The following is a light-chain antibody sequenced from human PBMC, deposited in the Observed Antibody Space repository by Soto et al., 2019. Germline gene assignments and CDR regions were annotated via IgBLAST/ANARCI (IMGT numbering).Light chain of an antibody. V-gene: IGKV1-39*01. CDR1: QTISRY. CDR2: AAS. CDR3: QQSYVTPA. J-gene: IGKJ1*01. Sequence: DIQMTQSPSSLSASVGDRVTITCRASQTISRYLNWYQQKPGKAPXXLIYAASSLQSGVPSRLSGSGSGTDFTLTISSLQPDDFATYYCQQSYVTPAFGQGTKVDIK.